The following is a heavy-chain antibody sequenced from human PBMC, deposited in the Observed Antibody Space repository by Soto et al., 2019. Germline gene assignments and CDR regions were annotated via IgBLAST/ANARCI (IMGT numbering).Heavy chain of an antibody. CDR1: GGLFSSYA. CDR2: IIPVFGTA. J-gene: IGHJ4*02. V-gene: IGHV1-69*01. CDR3: ARGGSGYVWFNEF. Sequence: QEQLVQSGAEVKKPGSSVKVSCKDSGGLFSSYAISWVRQAPGQGLEWMGGIIPVFGTAYYAQKFQGRVTITADESTNTDYMELSSLRSEDTAMYYCARGGSGYVWFNEFWGQGSLVTVSS. D-gene: IGHD3-22*01.